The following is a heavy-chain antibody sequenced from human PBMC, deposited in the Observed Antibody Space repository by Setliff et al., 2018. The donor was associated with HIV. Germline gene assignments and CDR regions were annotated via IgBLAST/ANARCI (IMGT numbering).Heavy chain of an antibody. Sequence: LRLSCAASGFTFSSYGMHWVRQAPGKGLEWVAFIRYDGSNENYADSVKGRFTISRDSSKNTLYLQMNSLTAEDTAVYYCARDVSWRVRTYIDYWGQGALVTVSS. CDR1: GFTFSSYG. CDR2: IRYDGSNE. J-gene: IGHJ4*02. D-gene: IGHD3-3*01. CDR3: ARDVSWRVRTYIDY. V-gene: IGHV3-30*02.